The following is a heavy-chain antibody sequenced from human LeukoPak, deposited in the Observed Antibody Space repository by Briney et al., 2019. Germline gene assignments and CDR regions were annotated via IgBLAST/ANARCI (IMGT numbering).Heavy chain of an antibody. J-gene: IGHJ4*02. Sequence: PGGSLRLSCAASGFTFSNYAMSWVRQAPGKGLEWVSGISTSSASTYYADSVKGRFTISRDNSKNTLYLQMNSLRAEDTAVYYCAKESGYGDYLFDYWGQGTLVTVSS. CDR2: ISTSSAST. CDR3: AKESGYGDYLFDY. D-gene: IGHD4-17*01. CDR1: GFTFSNYA. V-gene: IGHV3-23*01.